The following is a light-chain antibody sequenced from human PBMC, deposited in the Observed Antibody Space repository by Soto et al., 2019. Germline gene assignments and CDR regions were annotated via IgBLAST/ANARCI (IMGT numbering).Light chain of an antibody. Sequence: DIVMTQSPDSLAVSLGERAPINCKSSQSVLYSSNNKNYLAWYQQKPGQPPKLLIYWASARQSGVPDRFSGSGFATDFTLTISSLQAEDVAVYYCQQYYSTPITFGQGTRLEIK. J-gene: IGKJ5*01. CDR2: WAS. CDR1: QSVLYSSNNKNY. CDR3: QQYYSTPIT. V-gene: IGKV4-1*01.